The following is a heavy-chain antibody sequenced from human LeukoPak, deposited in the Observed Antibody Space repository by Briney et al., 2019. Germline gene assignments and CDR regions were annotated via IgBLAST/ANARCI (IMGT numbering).Heavy chain of an antibody. D-gene: IGHD1-14*01. CDR2: IYSGGST. J-gene: IGHJ4*02. CDR3: ARVTSRSGYYFDY. Sequence: PGGSLRLSCEASGFTITRNYMTWVRQAPGKGLEWVSLIYSGGSTSYSDSVKGRFTISRDTSKETVYLQMDSLRAEDTAVYYCARVTSRSGYYFDYWGQGSLVTVSS. V-gene: IGHV3-53*01. CDR1: GFTITRNY.